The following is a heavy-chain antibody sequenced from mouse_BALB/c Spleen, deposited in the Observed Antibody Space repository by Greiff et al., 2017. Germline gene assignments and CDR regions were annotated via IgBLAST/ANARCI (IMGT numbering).Heavy chain of an antibody. D-gene: IGHD1-1*01. CDR1: GYSITSDYA. J-gene: IGHJ3*01. V-gene: IGHV3-2*02. CDR3: ARYYYGSNAY. CDR2: LSYSGST. Sequence: VQLKESGPGLVTPSQSLSLTCTVTGYSITSDYAWNWIRQFPGNQLEWMRYLSYSGSTSYNPPLKSRSSITRDTSNNQFFLQLNSVTTDDTASYYCARYYYGSNAYWGQGTLVTVSA.